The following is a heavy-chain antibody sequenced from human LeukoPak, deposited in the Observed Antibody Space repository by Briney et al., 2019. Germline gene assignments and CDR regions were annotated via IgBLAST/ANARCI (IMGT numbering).Heavy chain of an antibody. V-gene: IGHV4-38-2*01. J-gene: IGHJ4*02. Sequence: SETLSLTCAVSRYSISSGYYWGWSRQPPGKGLEWIGSIYHSGCTYYNPSLKSRVTISVDTSKTQFSLKMSSVTAADTAVYYCASGYNYGYPFDSWGQGTLVTVSS. D-gene: IGHD5-18*01. CDR2: IYHSGCT. CDR1: RYSISSGYY. CDR3: ASGYNYGYPFDS.